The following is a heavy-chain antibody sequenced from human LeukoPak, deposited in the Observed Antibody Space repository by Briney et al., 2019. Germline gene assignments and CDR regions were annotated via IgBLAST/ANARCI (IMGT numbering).Heavy chain of an antibody. CDR3: AKGVDGSGSYYFDY. D-gene: IGHD3-10*01. CDR2: INSDGSST. CDR1: GFTFSSYW. Sequence: PGGSLRLSCAASGFTFSSYWMHWVRQAPGKGLVWVSRINSDGSSTSYADSVKGRFTISRDNAKNSLYLQMNSLRAEDMALYYCAKGVDGSGSYYFDYWGQGTLVTVSS. J-gene: IGHJ4*02. V-gene: IGHV3-74*01.